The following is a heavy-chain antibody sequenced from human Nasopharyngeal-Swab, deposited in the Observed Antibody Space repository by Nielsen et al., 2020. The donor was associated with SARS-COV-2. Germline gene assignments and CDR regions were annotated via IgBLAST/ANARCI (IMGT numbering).Heavy chain of an antibody. Sequence: SVKVSCKASGFTFTSSAVQWVRQARGQRLEWIGWIVVGSGYTNYAQKFQERVTITRGMSTSTAYMEVSSLRSEDTAVYFCAADLQTTMAHWYFDLWGRGTLVTVSS. CDR3: AADLQTTMAHWYFDL. V-gene: IGHV1-58*01. CDR1: GFTFTSSA. D-gene: IGHD1/OR15-1a*01. J-gene: IGHJ2*01. CDR2: IVVGSGYT.